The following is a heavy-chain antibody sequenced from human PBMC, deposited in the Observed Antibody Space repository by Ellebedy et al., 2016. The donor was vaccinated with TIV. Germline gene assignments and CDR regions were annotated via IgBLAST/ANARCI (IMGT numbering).Heavy chain of an antibody. Sequence: SETLSLTCVVSGGSVGSSVWWSWVRPPPGKGLEWIGEAYYTGSFNYNPSLKSRATISIDESKNQLSLKLTSVTVADTAVYYCARGNDQNWYDPWGHGILVTVSS. CDR2: AYYTGSF. V-gene: IGHV4/OR15-8*01. CDR3: ARGNDQNWYDP. J-gene: IGHJ5*02. D-gene: IGHD4-23*01. CDR1: GGSVGSSVW.